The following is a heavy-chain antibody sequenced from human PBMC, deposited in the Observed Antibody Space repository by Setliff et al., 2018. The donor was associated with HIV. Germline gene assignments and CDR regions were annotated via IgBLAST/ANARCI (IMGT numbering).Heavy chain of an antibody. CDR2: ISSSSSYI. Sequence: GESLRLSCAASGFTFSNYNMNWVRRVQGKGLEWVSSISSSSSYIFYADSVKGRFSISRDNAKNSLYLQVNSLRAEDTAVYYCARDRSVEDVVRGVITDYSYYMDVWGRGTTVTVSS. V-gene: IGHV3-21*01. J-gene: IGHJ6*03. CDR3: ARDRSVEDVVRGVITDYSYYMDV. D-gene: IGHD3-10*01. CDR1: GFTFSNYN.